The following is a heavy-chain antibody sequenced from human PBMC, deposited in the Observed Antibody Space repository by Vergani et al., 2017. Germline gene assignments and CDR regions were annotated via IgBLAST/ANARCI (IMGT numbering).Heavy chain of an antibody. Sequence: EVQLLESGGGLVQPGGSLRLSCAASGFTFSSYAMSWVRQAPGKGLEWVSAISGSGGSTYYADSVKGRFTISRDNSKNTLYLQMNSLRAEDTAVYYCANDFGRSISSSVRTQCYYSGTDVWGQGTPVTVSS. CDR2: ISGSGGST. D-gene: IGHD6-6*01. CDR1: GFTFSSYA. V-gene: IGHV3-23*01. CDR3: ANDFGRSISSSVRTQCYYSGTDV. J-gene: IGHJ6*02.